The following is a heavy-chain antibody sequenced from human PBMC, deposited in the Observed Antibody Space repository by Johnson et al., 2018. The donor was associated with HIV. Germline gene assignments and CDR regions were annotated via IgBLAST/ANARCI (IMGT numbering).Heavy chain of an antibody. V-gene: IGHV3-30*04. D-gene: IGHD4-17*01. J-gene: IGHJ3*02. Sequence: QVQLVESGGGVVQPGRSLRLSCAASGFTFSSYAMHWVRQAPGKGLDWVAVISYDGGNIYYTASVKGRFTISRDNSKNTLYLQMNSLRAEDTAVYYCARAGYYGDNDAFDIWGQGTMVTVSS. CDR1: GFTFSSYA. CDR3: ARAGYYGDNDAFDI. CDR2: ISYDGGNI.